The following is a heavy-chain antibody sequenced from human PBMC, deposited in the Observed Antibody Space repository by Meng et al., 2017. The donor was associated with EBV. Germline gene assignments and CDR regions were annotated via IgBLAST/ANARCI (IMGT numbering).Heavy chain of an antibody. CDR1: GYTLTSYD. D-gene: IGHD2-15*01. CDR3: ARGWGVYCSGGSCYPGWFDP. Sequence: QVQLVQSGAEVKKPGASVKVSCKASGYTLTSYDINWVRQATGQGLEWMRWMNPNSGNTGYAQKFQGRVTMTRNTSISTAYMELSSLRSEDTAVYYCARGWGVYCSGGSCYPGWFDPWGQGTLVTVSS. V-gene: IGHV1-8*01. J-gene: IGHJ5*02. CDR2: MNPNSGNT.